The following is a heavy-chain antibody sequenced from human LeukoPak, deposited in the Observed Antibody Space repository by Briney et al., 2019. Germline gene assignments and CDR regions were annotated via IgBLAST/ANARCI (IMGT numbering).Heavy chain of an antibody. D-gene: IGHD4-17*01. CDR1: GFTFSDYE. CDR2: ISTGGRTI. V-gene: IGHV3-48*03. Sequence: GRSLRLSCAASGFTFSDYEMNWVRQAPGKGLEWLSYISTGGRTIKYADSVKGRFTISRDNARSSLFLQMTNLRVEDTAVYFCARGATVTYYFDHWGQGALVAVSS. CDR3: ARGATVTYYFDH. J-gene: IGHJ4*02.